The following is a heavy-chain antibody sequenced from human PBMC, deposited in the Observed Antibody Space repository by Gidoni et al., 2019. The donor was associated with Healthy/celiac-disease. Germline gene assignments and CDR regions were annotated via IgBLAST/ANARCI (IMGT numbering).Heavy chain of an antibody. CDR1: GYTFTGYY. J-gene: IGHJ4*02. CDR3: ARDADIVVVVAATLDY. Sequence: QVQLVQSGAEVKKPGASVKVSCKASGYTFTGYYMHWVRQAPGQGLEWMGWINPNSGGTNYAQKFQGRVTMTRDTSISTAYMELSRLRSDDTAVYYCARDADIVVVVAATLDYWGQGTLVTVSS. D-gene: IGHD2-15*01. CDR2: INPNSGGT. V-gene: IGHV1-2*02.